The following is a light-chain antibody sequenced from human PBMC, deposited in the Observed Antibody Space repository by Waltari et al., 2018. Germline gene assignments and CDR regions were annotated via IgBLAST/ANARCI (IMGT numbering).Light chain of an antibody. CDR1: QSVSSN. CDR3: QQYNNWPPYT. J-gene: IGKJ2*01. V-gene: IGKV3-15*01. Sequence: EIVMTQSPATLSVSPGERATLSCRASQSVSSNLAWYQQKPGQAPRLLIYGASTWATGIPARLSGSGSGTESTLTISSLQSEDFAVYYCQQYNNWPPYTFGQGTKLEIK. CDR2: GAS.